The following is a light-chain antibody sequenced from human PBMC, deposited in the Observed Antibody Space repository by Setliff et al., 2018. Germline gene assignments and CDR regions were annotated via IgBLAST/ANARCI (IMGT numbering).Light chain of an antibody. CDR1: SSDVGGYNS. CDR3: SSYTSSSIFYV. J-gene: IGLJ1*01. Sequence: QSALTQPASVSGSPGQSITISCTETSSDVGGYNSVSWYQQHPGKAPKLMIYDVSNRPSGVSNRFSGSKSGNTASLTISGLQAEDEADYYCSSYTSSSIFYVFGTGTKVTVL. CDR2: DVS. V-gene: IGLV2-14*03.